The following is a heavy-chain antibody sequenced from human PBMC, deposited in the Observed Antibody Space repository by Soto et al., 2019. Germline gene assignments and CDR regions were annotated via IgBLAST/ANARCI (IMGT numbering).Heavy chain of an antibody. D-gene: IGHD6-13*01. J-gene: IGHJ5*02. CDR3: SNGPYSSSSRGWFDP. Sequence: QVQLVQSGAEVKKPGSSVKVSCKASGGTFSSSAISWVRQAPGQGLEWMGGIIPIFGTADYAQKFQGRVTITADESTTTAYMELSSLRPADTAVYYCSNGPYSSSSRGWFDPWGQGTLVIVSS. CDR1: GGTFSSSA. V-gene: IGHV1-69*01. CDR2: IIPIFGTA.